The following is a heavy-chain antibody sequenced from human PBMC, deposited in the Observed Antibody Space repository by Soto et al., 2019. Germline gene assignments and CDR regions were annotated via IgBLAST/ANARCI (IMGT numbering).Heavy chain of an antibody. CDR1: GFTFSSYA. V-gene: IGHV3-23*01. Sequence: GGSLRLSCAASGFTFSSYAMSWVRQAPGKGLEWVSAISGSGGSTYYADSLKGRFTISRDNSKNTLYLQMNSLRADDTAVYYRAKGGSSWRDPLDPWGQGTLVTVSS. CDR2: ISGSGGST. CDR3: AKGGSSWRDPLDP. D-gene: IGHD6-13*01. J-gene: IGHJ5*02.